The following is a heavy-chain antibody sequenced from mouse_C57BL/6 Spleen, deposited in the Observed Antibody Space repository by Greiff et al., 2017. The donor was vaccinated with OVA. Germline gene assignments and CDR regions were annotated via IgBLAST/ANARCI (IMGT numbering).Heavy chain of an antibody. J-gene: IGHJ4*01. CDR1: GFTFSSYA. D-gene: IGHD1-1*01. Sequence: EVQLQESGGGLVKPGGSLKLSCAASGFTFSSYAMSWVRQTPEKRLEWVATISDGGSYTYYPDNVKGRFTISRDNAKNNLYLQMSHLKSEDTAMYYCARDRKVVATDYYAMDYWGQGTSVTVSS. CDR3: ARDRKVVATDYYAMDY. CDR2: ISDGGSYT. V-gene: IGHV5-4*01.